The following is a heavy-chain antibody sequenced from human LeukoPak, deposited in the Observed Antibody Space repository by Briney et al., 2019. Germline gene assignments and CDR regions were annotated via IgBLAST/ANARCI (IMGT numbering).Heavy chain of an antibody. Sequence: PSETLSLTCTVSDGSISSYYWSWLRKSAGKGLEWIGRISTSKTTNYNPSLESRVTMSLDTSKNQFSLKLNSVTAADTAVYYCARGDCSGISCYMFPYHYFYMDVWGKGTTVTVSS. CDR2: ISTSKTT. CDR3: ARGDCSGISCYMFPYHYFYMDV. D-gene: IGHD2-2*02. CDR1: DGSISSYY. J-gene: IGHJ6*03. V-gene: IGHV4-4*07.